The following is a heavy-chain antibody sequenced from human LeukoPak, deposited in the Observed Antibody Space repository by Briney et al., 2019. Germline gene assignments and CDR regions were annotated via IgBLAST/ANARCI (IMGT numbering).Heavy chain of an antibody. CDR3: AKDEYSSSSPGNDY. J-gene: IGHJ4*02. V-gene: IGHV3-30*18. Sequence: GRFLRLSCAASGFTFSSYGMHWVRQAPGKGLEWVAVISYDGSNKYYADSVKGRFTISRDNSKNTLYLQMNSLRAEDTAVYYCAKDEYSSSSPGNDYWGQGTLVTVSS. D-gene: IGHD6-6*01. CDR2: ISYDGSNK. CDR1: GFTFSSYG.